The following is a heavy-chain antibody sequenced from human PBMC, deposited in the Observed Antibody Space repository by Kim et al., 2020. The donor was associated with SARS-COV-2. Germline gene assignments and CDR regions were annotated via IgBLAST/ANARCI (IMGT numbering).Heavy chain of an antibody. CDR2: DGSEK. J-gene: IGHJ4*02. D-gene: IGHD2-2*01. Sequence: DGSEKNCVDPVRGRFTISRDNAEKSLYLQMDSLRAEDTAVYYCASLKYDYWGRGALVTVSS. CDR3: ASLKYDY. V-gene: IGHV3-7*01.